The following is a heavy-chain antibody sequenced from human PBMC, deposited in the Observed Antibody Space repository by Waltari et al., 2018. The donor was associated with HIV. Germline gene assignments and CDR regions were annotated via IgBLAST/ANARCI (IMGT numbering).Heavy chain of an antibody. CDR1: GGSFSGYY. CDR2: INHSGST. J-gene: IGHJ4*02. D-gene: IGHD1-1*01. CDR3: ARGPAIWNPVHY. Sequence: QVQLQQWGAGLLKPSETLSLTCAVYGGSFSGYYWSWIRQPPGKGLEWIGEINHSGSTNYNPSLKSRVTISVDTSKNQFSLKLSSVTAADTAVYYCARGPAIWNPVHYWGQGTLVTVSS. V-gene: IGHV4-34*01.